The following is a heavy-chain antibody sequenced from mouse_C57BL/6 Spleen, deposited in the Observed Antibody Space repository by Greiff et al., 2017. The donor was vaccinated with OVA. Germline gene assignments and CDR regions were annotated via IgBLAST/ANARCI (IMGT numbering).Heavy chain of an antibody. Sequence: QVQLQQPGAELVMPGASVKLSCKASGYTFTSYWMHWVKQRPGQGLEWIGEIDPSDSYTNYTQKFKGKSTLTADKSSSTAYLQLSSLTSEDSAVYYCARSGTGYSLDYWGQGTTLTVSS. CDR3: ARSGTGYSLDY. CDR2: IDPSDSYT. CDR1: GYTFTSYW. D-gene: IGHD2-2*01. V-gene: IGHV1-69*01. J-gene: IGHJ2*01.